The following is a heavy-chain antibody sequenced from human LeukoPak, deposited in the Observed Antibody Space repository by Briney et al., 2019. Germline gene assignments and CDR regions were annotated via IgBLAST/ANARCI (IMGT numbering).Heavy chain of an antibody. J-gene: IGHJ4*02. CDR3: ARGTRPTDS. D-gene: IGHD1-1*01. CDR1: GFTFSSYA. CDR2: ISGSGGSA. Sequence: PGGSLRLSCAASGFTFSSYAMSWVRQAPGKGLEWVSGISGSGGSAYYADSVKGRFTISRDKSKNTLYLQMNSLRAEDPAVYSCARGTRPTDSWGQGTLVTVSS. V-gene: IGHV3-23*01.